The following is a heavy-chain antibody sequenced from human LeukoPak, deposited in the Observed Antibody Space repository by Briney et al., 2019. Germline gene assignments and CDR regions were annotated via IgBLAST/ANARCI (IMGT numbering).Heavy chain of an antibody. V-gene: IGHV4-59*08. CDR2: VHSSGST. D-gene: IGHD3-10*01. CDR3: ARHASVSPWYFDL. J-gene: IGHJ2*01. Sequence: NASETLSLTCTVSGGSMSGQFRSWFRQPPGKGLDWIGYVHSSGSTNYNPSLKSRVTISVDTSKNQFSLKLSSVTAADTAQYYCARHASVSPWYFDLWGRGTLVTVSS. CDR1: GGSMSGQF.